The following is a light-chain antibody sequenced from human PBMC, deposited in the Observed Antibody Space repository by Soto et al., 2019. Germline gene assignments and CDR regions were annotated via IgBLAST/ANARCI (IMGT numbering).Light chain of an antibody. J-gene: IGKJ2*01. V-gene: IGKV3-20*01. CDR3: QLYGTSRYT. CDR2: GAS. Sequence: EIGLTQSPGTLSLSPGGRATLSCRASQSVSSSYLAWYQQKVGQAPRLLIYGASSRATGIPDRCSGSGSGTDFTLTISRLEPEDFAVYYCQLYGTSRYTFGQGTKLEIK. CDR1: QSVSSSY.